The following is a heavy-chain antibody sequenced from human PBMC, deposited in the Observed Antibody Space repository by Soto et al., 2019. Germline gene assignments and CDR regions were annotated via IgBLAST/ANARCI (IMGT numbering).Heavy chain of an antibody. V-gene: IGHV4-39*01. Sequence: SSETLSLTCTASRSSISSSSYYWGWIRQPPGKGLEWIGSIYYSGSTYYNPSLKSRVTISVDTSKNQFSLKLSSVTAADTAVYYCARHPRAVRQAEYYYGMGVWGQGTTVPVCS. CDR1: RSSISSSSYY. J-gene: IGHJ6*02. CDR2: IYYSGST. CDR3: ARHPRAVRQAEYYYGMGV.